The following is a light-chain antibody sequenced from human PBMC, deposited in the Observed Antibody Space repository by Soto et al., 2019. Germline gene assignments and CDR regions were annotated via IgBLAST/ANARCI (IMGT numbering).Light chain of an antibody. CDR3: QQYSSYSLYT. Sequence: DIQLTQSPSTLSASVGERVTITCRASQSIRSWLAWYQHKPGKAPNLLIYDASSLKRGVPSRFSGSGSGTEFTLIISSLQPDDFATYYCQQYSSYSLYTFGQETMMEIK. CDR1: QSIRSW. CDR2: DAS. J-gene: IGKJ2*01. V-gene: IGKV1-5*01.